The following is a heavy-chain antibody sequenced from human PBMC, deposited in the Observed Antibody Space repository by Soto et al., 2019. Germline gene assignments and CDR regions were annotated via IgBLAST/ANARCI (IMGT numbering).Heavy chain of an antibody. V-gene: IGHV3-74*01. CDR1: GFTFSSYW. D-gene: IGHD5-18*01. Sequence: EVQLVESGGGLVQPGGSLRLSCAASGFTFSSYWMHWVRQAPGKGLVWVSRINSDGSSTSYADSVKGRFTISRDNDNNKLYLQMNSLRAEDTAVYYCARVRRIQLPEDIWGQGTMVTVSS. CDR3: ARVRRIQLPEDI. J-gene: IGHJ3*02. CDR2: INSDGSST.